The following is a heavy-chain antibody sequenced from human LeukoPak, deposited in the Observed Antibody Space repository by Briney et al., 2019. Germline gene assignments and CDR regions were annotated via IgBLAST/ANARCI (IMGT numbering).Heavy chain of an antibody. CDR2: INPDDKSA. Sequence: GSLRLSCAASGFTFDDYAMHWVRQAPGKGLEWVSRINPDDKSASYADSVKGRFTIARDDARKTLYLQMNSLRAEDTAVYYCLTIVETTFDAFDIWGQGTMVTVSS. CDR1: GFTFDDYA. D-gene: IGHD2/OR15-2a*01. CDR3: LTIVETTFDAFDI. V-gene: IGHV3-74*01. J-gene: IGHJ3*02.